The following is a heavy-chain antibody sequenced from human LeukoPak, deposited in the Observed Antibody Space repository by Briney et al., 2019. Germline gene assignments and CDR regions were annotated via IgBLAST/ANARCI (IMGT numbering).Heavy chain of an antibody. CDR2: IPYDGSNK. CDR3: ARANCSSTSCYLYYYYGMDV. CDR1: GFTFSSYA. Sequence: PGGSLRLSCAASGFTFSSYAMHWVRQAPGKGLEWVAVIPYDGSNKYYADSVKGRFTISRDNSKNTLYLQMNSLRAEDTAVYYCARANCSSTSCYLYYYYGMDVWGQGTTVTVSS. D-gene: IGHD2-2*01. V-gene: IGHV3-30*04. J-gene: IGHJ6*02.